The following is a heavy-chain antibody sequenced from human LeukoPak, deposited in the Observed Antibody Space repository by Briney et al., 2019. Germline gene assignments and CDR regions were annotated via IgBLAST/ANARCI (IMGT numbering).Heavy chain of an antibody. Sequence: PSQTLSLTCTVSGGSISSGSYYWSWIRQPAGKGLEWIGRIYTSGSTNYNPSLKSRVTISVDTSKNQFSLKLSSVTAADTAVYYCAKEPYDILTGYYSGMKFDPWGQGTLVTVSS. CDR2: IYTSGST. V-gene: IGHV4-61*02. D-gene: IGHD3-9*01. CDR3: AKEPYDILTGYYSGMKFDP. CDR1: GGSISSGSYY. J-gene: IGHJ5*02.